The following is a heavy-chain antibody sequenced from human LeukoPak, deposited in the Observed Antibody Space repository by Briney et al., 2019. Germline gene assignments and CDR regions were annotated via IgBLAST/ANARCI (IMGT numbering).Heavy chain of an antibody. J-gene: IGHJ5*02. CDR3: ARGYYDILTGYSNWFDP. V-gene: IGHV4-59*01. CDR1: GGSISSYY. Sequence: SETLSLTCTVSGGSISSYYWSWIRQPPGKGLEWIGYIYYSGSTNYNPSLKSRVTISVDTSKNQFSLKLSSVTAADTAVYYCARGYYDILTGYSNWFDPWGQGTLVTVSS. CDR2: IYYSGST. D-gene: IGHD3-9*01.